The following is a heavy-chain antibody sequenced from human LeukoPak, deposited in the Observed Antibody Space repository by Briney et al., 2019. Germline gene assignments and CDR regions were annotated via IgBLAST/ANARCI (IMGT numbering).Heavy chain of an antibody. CDR3: ARSGYVTWFDY. J-gene: IGHJ4*02. CDR2: IYHSGST. CDR1: GGSISSGGYS. Sequence: PSETLSLTCAVSGGSISSGGYSWSWIRQPPGKGLEWIGYIYHSGSTYYHPSLKSRVTMSVDRSKNQFSLKLSSVTAADTAVYYCARSGYVTWFDYWGQGTLVTVSS. D-gene: IGHD5-12*01. V-gene: IGHV4-30-2*01.